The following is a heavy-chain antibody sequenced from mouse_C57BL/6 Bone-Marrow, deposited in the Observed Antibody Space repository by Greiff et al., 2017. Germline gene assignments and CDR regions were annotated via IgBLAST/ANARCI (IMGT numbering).Heavy chain of an antibody. V-gene: IGHV14-1*01. CDR1: GFNIKDYY. CDR3: TTRFGYYGRYYAMDY. J-gene: IGHJ4*01. D-gene: IGHD1-1*01. CDR2: IVPEDGDT. Sequence: EVQLQQSGAELVRPGASVKLSCTASGFNIKDYYMHWVKQRPEQGLEWIGRIVPEDGDTEYAPKFQGKATMTADTSSNTAYLQLSSLTSEDTAVYYCTTRFGYYGRYYAMDYWGQGTSVTVSS.